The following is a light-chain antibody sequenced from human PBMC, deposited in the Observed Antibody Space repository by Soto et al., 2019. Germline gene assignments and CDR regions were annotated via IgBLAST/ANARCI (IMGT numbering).Light chain of an antibody. V-gene: IGKV3-11*01. CDR2: YAS. J-gene: IGKJ1*01. CDR1: QSVSSY. Sequence: EIVLTQSPVTLSLSPGERATLSCRASQSVSSYLAWYQQKPGHAPRLLIYYASNRATGIPARFSGSGSGTDFTLTISSLEPEDFAVYYCQQRSNGPWTFGQGTKVESK. CDR3: QQRSNGPWT.